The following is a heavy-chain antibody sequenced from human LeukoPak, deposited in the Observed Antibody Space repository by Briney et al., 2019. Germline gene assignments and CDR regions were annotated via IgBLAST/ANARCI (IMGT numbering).Heavy chain of an antibody. J-gene: IGHJ5*02. D-gene: IGHD2-15*01. CDR2: IHSSGST. CDR3: ARDSDYCRGGRCPNWFDP. V-gene: IGHV4-31*03. CDR1: GGSINNPNYY. Sequence: SQTLSLTCTVSGGSINNPNYYWTWIRQHPGKGLEWIGYIHSSGSTFYSPSLKSRLTISLDTSKNQFSLKLSSVTAADTAVYYCARDSDYCRGGRCPNWFDPWGQGALVTVSS.